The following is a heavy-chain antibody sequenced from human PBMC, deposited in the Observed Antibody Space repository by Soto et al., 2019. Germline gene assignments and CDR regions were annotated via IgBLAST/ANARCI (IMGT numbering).Heavy chain of an antibody. D-gene: IGHD2-15*01. CDR2: IRSKANSYAT. Sequence: EVQLVESGGGLVQPGGSLKLSCAASGFTFSGSAMHWVRQASGKGLEWVGRIRSKANSYATAYAASVKGRFTISRDDSKNTAYLQMNSLKTEDTAVYYCTSNAAKLDFYYWGQGTLVTVSS. CDR3: TSNAAKLDFYY. V-gene: IGHV3-73*01. CDR1: GFTFSGSA. J-gene: IGHJ4*02.